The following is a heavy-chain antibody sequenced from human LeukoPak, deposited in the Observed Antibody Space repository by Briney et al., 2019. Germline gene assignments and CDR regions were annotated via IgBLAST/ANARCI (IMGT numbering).Heavy chain of an antibody. CDR1: GFTFSSYA. Sequence: GGSLRLSCAASGFTFSSYAMSWVRQAPGKGLVWVSRISSDGSIINYADSVKGRFTISRDNAKNTLYLESNSLRAEDTAVYYCARPAVAGLRAGGYDYWGQGTLVTVSS. V-gene: IGHV3-74*01. CDR3: ARPAVAGLRAGGYDY. CDR2: ISSDGSII. D-gene: IGHD6-19*01. J-gene: IGHJ4*02.